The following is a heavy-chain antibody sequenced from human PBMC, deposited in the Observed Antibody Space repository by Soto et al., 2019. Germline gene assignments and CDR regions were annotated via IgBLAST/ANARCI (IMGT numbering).Heavy chain of an antibody. D-gene: IGHD6-13*01. Sequence: SETLSLTCTVSGGSISSSSYYWGWIRQPPGKGLEWIGSIYYSGSTYYNPSLKSRVTISVDTSKNQFSLKLSSVTAADTAVYEWASLKVIAAAGPSPYYYYGMDVWGQGTTVALSS. CDR1: GGSISSSSYY. CDR2: IYYSGST. V-gene: IGHV4-39*01. CDR3: ASLKVIAAAGPSPYYYYGMDV. J-gene: IGHJ6*02.